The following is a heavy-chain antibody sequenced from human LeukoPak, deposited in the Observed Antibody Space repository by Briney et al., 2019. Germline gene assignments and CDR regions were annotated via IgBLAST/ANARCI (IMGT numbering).Heavy chain of an antibody. V-gene: IGHV1-2*02. D-gene: IGHD3-22*01. CDR2: INPNSGGT. Sequence: ASVKVSCKASGYTFTGYYMHWVRQAPGQGLEWMGWINPNSGGTNYAQKFQGRVTMTRDTSISTAYMELRRLTSDDTAVYYCARRGPRVSIVDEGFDIWGQGTMVTVSS. CDR3: ARRGPRVSIVDEGFDI. CDR1: GYTFTGYY. J-gene: IGHJ3*02.